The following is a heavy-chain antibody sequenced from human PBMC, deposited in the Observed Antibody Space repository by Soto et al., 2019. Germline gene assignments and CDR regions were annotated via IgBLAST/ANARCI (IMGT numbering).Heavy chain of an antibody. D-gene: IGHD2-15*01. J-gene: IGHJ4*02. Sequence: EVQLLESGGGLVQPGGSLRLSCAASGFTFSSYAMSWVRQAPGKGLEWVSTISGSGGSTYYADSVKGRFTISRDNSKNTLYLQMNSLRAEDTAVYYCAKDHVVVVVAATTHFDSWGQGTLVTVSS. CDR1: GFTFSSYA. CDR3: AKDHVVVVVAATTHFDS. CDR2: ISGSGGST. V-gene: IGHV3-23*01.